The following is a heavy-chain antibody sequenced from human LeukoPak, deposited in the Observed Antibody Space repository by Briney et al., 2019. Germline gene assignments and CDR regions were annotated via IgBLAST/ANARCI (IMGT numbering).Heavy chain of an antibody. V-gene: IGHV3-23*01. J-gene: IGHJ3*02. Sequence: GGSLRLSCAASGFTFSSYAMSWVRQAPGKGLEWVSAISGSGGSTYYADSVKGRFTISRDNSKNTLYLQMNSLRAEDTAVYYCAKDPRWLIAVAGTDAFDIWGQGTMVTVSS. D-gene: IGHD6-19*01. CDR3: AKDPRWLIAVAGTDAFDI. CDR2: ISGSGGST. CDR1: GFTFSSYA.